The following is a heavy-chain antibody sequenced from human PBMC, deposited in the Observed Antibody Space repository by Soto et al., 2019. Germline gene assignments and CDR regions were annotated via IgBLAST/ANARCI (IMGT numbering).Heavy chain of an antibody. CDR3: ARGFGHTSSWYFDL. J-gene: IGHJ4*02. V-gene: IGHV4-4*02. CDR1: GGSITSNNW. Sequence: QVQLQESGPGLVKHSGTLSLTCAVSGGSITSNNWWRWVRQPPGKGLGWIGEIYYSGNTNYNPSLGSRVAMSVDKSQNQFSLWLTSVTAADTAVYYCARGFGHTSSWYFDLWGQGILITVSS. D-gene: IGHD6-13*01. CDR2: IYYSGNT.